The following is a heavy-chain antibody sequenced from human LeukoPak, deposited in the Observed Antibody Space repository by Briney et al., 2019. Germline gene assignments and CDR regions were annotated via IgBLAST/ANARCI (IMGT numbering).Heavy chain of an antibody. CDR3: AIDAWDLPLDAFDI. D-gene: IGHD1-26*01. Sequence: GGSLRLSCAASGFTFSTYNTDWVRQAPGKGLEWLSYISTDSSSIYYADSVKGRFTISRDNAKNSLYLQMNSLRDEDTAVYYCAIDAWDLPLDAFDIWGQGTIVTVSS. J-gene: IGHJ3*02. CDR2: ISTDSSSI. CDR1: GFTFSTYN. V-gene: IGHV3-48*02.